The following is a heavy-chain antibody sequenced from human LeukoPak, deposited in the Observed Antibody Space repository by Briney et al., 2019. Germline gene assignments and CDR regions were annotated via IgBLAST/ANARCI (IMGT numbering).Heavy chain of an antibody. CDR1: GFTFSNAW. Sequence: PGGSLRLYXAASGFTFSNAWMSWVRQAPGKGLEWVGRIKSKTDGGTTDYAAPVKGRFTISRDDSKNTLYLQMNSLKTEDTAVYYCTTLKDIVVVVAATPDYYYYMDVWGKGTTVTVSS. V-gene: IGHV3-15*01. J-gene: IGHJ6*03. CDR3: TTLKDIVVVVAATPDYYYYMDV. CDR2: IKSKTDGGTT. D-gene: IGHD2-15*01.